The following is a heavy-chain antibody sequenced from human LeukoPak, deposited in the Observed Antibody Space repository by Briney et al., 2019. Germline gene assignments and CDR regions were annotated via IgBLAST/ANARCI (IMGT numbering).Heavy chain of an antibody. D-gene: IGHD2-15*01. J-gene: IGHJ6*03. CDR1: CYTFTSYG. Sequence: ASVKVSCKASCYTFTSYGISWVRQAPGQGREWMGWISAYNGNTNYAQKLQGRATMTTDTSTSTAYMELRSLRSDDTAVYYCARVGGGSSQYYYMDVWGKGTTVTVSS. CDR2: ISAYNGNT. V-gene: IGHV1-18*01. CDR3: ARVGGGSSQYYYMDV.